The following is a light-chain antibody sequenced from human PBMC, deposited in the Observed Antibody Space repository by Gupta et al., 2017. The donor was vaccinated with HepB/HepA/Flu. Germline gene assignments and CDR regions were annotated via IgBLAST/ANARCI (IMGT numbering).Light chain of an antibody. CDR2: KVS. CDR1: QSLVYSDGNTY. CDR3: MQGTHLYT. V-gene: IGKV2-30*01. Sequence: DVVMTQSPLSLPVTLGQPASISCRSSQSLVYSDGNTYLSWFQQRPGQSPRRLIYKVSNRDSGVPDRFSGSGSGTDFTLKSNRVEAEDVGVYYCMQGTHLYTFGQGTKLEIK. J-gene: IGKJ2*01.